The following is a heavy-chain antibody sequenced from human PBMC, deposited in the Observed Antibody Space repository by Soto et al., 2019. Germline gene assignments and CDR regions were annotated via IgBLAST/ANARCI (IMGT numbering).Heavy chain of an antibody. CDR1: GGSISSGGYY. Sequence: SETLSLTCTVSGGSISSGGYYWSWIRQHPGKGLEWIGYIYYSGSTYYNPSLKSRVTISVDTSKNQFSLKLSSVTAADTAVYYCARELSGGGHDYYGMDVWGQGTTVTSP. J-gene: IGHJ6*02. D-gene: IGHD3-10*01. CDR2: IYYSGST. V-gene: IGHV4-31*03. CDR3: ARELSGGGHDYYGMDV.